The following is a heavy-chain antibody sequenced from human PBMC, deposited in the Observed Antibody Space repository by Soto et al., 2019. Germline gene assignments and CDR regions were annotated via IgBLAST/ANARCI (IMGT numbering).Heavy chain of an antibody. CDR3: ARAITMIVVTDYYYGMEV. CDR2: AYYSSKWYN. V-gene: IGHV6-1*01. Sequence: SQTLSLTLAMSRDSISSNSAAWNWTRQSASRGLEWPGSAYYSSKWYNDYAVSVKSRIPINPDTSNNQLTLLLNSVTPEDTAVYYCARAITMIVVTDYYYGMEVWGQGTPVTVSS. J-gene: IGHJ6*02. CDR1: RDSISSNSAA. D-gene: IGHD3-22*01.